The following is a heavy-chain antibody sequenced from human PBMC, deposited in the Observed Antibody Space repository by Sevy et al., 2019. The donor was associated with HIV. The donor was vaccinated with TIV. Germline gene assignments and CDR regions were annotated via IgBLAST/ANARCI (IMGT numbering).Heavy chain of an antibody. J-gene: IGHJ4*02. CDR3: ARGLGPYCSGGSCFFDY. V-gene: IGHV4-59*01. D-gene: IGHD2-15*01. CDR2: IYYSGST. Sequence: SETLSLTCTVSGGSISSYYWSWIRQPPGKGLEWIEYIYYSGSTNYNPALKSRVTISVDTSKNQFSLKLSSVTAADTAVYYCARGLGPYCSGGSCFFDYWGQGTLVTVSS. CDR1: GGSISSYY.